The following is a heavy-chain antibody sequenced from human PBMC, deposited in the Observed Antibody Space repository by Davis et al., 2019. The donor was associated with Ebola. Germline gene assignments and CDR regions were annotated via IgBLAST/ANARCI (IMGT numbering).Heavy chain of an antibody. CDR3: ARDSGGNSDDWFDP. CDR2: INPHTGGT. D-gene: IGHD2-15*01. Sequence: ASVQVSCKASGYTFTDYYIHWVRQAPGQGLEWMGWINPHTGGTTYAQKFQGRVTMTRDTSISTAYMDLSRLRSDDTAVYYCARDSGGNSDDWFDPWGQGTLVTVSS. V-gene: IGHV1-2*02. CDR1: GYTFTDYY. J-gene: IGHJ5*02.